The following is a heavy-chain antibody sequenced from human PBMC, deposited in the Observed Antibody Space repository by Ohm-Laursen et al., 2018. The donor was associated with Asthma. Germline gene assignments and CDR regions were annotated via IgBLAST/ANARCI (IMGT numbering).Heavy chain of an antibody. CDR1: GGYIYNHW. J-gene: IGHJ4*02. CDR3: ARSIGWYSLDL. CDR2: ISHSGAA. D-gene: IGHD6-19*01. V-gene: IGHV4-4*02. Sequence: PSETLSLTCALSGGYIYNHWWSWVRQPPGKGLEWIAEISHSGAASFNPSLPSRVTISLDKSKTHFSLELTSVTAADTAVYYCARSIGWYSLDLWGQGTLVTVSS.